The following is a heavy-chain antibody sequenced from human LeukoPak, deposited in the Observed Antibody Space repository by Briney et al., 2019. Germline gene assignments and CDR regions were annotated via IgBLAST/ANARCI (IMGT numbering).Heavy chain of an antibody. CDR1: GGSFSGYY. CDR3: ARGRYCSGGSCSTFDY. J-gene: IGHJ4*02. D-gene: IGHD2-15*01. CDR2: INHSGST. Sequence: PSETLSLTCAVYGGSFSGYYWSWIRQPPGKGLEWIGEINHSGSTNYNPSLKSRVTISVDTSKNQFSLKLSSVTAAATAVYYCARGRYCSGGSCSTFDYWGQGTLVTVSS. V-gene: IGHV4-34*01.